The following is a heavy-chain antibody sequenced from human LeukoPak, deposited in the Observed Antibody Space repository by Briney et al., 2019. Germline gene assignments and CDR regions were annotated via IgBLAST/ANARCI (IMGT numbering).Heavy chain of an antibody. V-gene: IGHV4-34*01. CDR1: GGSFSGYY. D-gene: IGHD2-2*01. CDR3: ARVRNIVEVPAATRAAHGFDP. CDR2: INHSGST. J-gene: IGHJ5*02. Sequence: PSETLSLTYAVYGGSFSGYYLSWIRQPPGKGLEWIGEINHSGSTNYNPSLKSRVTISVDTSKNQLSLKLSSVTAADTAVYYCARVRNIVEVPAATRAAHGFDPWGQGTLVTVSS.